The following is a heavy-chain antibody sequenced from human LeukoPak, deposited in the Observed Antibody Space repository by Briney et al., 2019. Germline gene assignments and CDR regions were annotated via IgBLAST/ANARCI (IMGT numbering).Heavy chain of an antibody. CDR2: IYYSGNT. V-gene: IGHV4-39*01. CDR3: TRWNRNLNWFDP. J-gene: IGHJ5*02. CDR1: GGSISSSNYY. D-gene: IGHD1-14*01. Sequence: SETLSLTCTVSGGSISSSNYYWGWIRQPPGKGLEWIGSIYYSGNTYYNPSLKSRVTISVDTSKTQFSLKLSSVTATETAVYHYTRWNRNLNWFDPWGQGTLATVSS.